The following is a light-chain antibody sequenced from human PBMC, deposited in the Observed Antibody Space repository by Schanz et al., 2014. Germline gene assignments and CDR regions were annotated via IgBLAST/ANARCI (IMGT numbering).Light chain of an antibody. CDR1: SSDVGGYNY. Sequence: QSVLTQPASVSGSPGQWITISCTGTSSDVGGYNYVSWFQQHAGKAPKVMIYDVTNRPSGVSNRFSGSKSGNTASLTISGLQAEDEADYYCCSYVSSSAVLFGGGTKLTVL. CDR2: DVT. J-gene: IGLJ2*01. V-gene: IGLV2-14*01. CDR3: CSYVSSSAVL.